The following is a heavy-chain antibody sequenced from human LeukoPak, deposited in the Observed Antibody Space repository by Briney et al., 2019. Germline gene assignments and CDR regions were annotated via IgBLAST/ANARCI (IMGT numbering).Heavy chain of an antibody. J-gene: IGHJ4*02. V-gene: IGHV5-51*01. D-gene: IGHD6-13*01. Sequence: GESLKISCKGSGYSFTRYWIGWVRQMPGKGLEWMGIIYPGDSDTRYSPSFQGQVTILADKSISTAYLQWSSLKASDTAMYYCARLLRNIAAAVYYFDYWGQGTLVTVSS. CDR2: IYPGDSDT. CDR3: ARLLRNIAAAVYYFDY. CDR1: GYSFTRYW.